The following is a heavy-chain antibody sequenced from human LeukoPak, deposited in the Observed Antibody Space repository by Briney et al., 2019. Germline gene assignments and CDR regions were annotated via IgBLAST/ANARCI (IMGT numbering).Heavy chain of an antibody. CDR1: GYTFTGYY. CDR2: INPNSGGT. Sequence: VASVKVSCKASGYTFTGYYMHWVRQAPGQGLEWMGWINPNSGGTNYAQKFQGRVTMTRDTSISTAYMELSRLRSDDTAVYYCARAHRRGYCSSTSCYGNWFDPWGQGTLVTVSS. V-gene: IGHV1-2*02. CDR3: ARAHRRGYCSSTSCYGNWFDP. D-gene: IGHD2-2*01. J-gene: IGHJ5*02.